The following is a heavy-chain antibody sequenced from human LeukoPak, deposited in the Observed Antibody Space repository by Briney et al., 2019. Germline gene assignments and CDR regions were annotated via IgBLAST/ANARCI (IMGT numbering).Heavy chain of an antibody. D-gene: IGHD5-24*01. CDR1: GYSFTTYW. V-gene: IGHV5-51*01. Sequence: GESLKISCKGSGYSFTTYWIGWVRQMPGKGLEWMGIIYPGDSNTRYSPSFQGQVTVSADKSITTAYLQWSSLKASDTAMYYCARLADRGWLLDYWGQGTLVTVSS. J-gene: IGHJ4*02. CDR2: IYPGDSNT. CDR3: ARLADRGWLLDY.